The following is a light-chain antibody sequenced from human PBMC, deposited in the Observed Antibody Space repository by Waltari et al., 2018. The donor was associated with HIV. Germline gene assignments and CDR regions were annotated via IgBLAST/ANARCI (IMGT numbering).Light chain of an antibody. CDR2: GNS. V-gene: IGLV1-40*01. J-gene: IGLJ3*02. Sequence: QPVLTQPPSVSGAPGLGVTVSCTGSGSNIGAGYDVHWYQQLPGTAPKLLIYGNSNRPSGGPDRFSAAKSGTSASLAITGLQPEDEADYYCQSYDSSLSAWVFGGGTKLTVL. CDR3: QSYDSSLSAWV. CDR1: GSNIGAGYD.